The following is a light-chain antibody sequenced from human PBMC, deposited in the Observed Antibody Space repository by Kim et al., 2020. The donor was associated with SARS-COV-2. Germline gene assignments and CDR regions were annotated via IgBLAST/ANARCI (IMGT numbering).Light chain of an antibody. CDR2: LNSDGSH. CDR1: SGHSSYA. CDR3: QTWGTGIAV. V-gene: IGLV4-69*01. Sequence: ASVKPTCTLSSGHSSYAIAWHQQQPEKGPRYLMKLNSDGSHSKGDGIPDRFSGSSSGAERYLTISSLQSDDEADYYCQTWGTGIAVFGGGTQLTVL. J-gene: IGLJ7*01.